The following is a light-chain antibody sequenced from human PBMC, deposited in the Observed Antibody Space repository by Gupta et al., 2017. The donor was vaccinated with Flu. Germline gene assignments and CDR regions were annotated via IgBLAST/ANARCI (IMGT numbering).Light chain of an antibody. CDR3: QQYSTFPWT. CDR2: GAS. CDR1: HSVSVY. J-gene: IGKJ1*01. V-gene: IGKV1-5*03. Sequence: DIQLTPSPSTLSASVGDRVTITCRASHSVSVYLAWYQHKPRKAPRLLIYGASYLQSGVPARFSGSGSGTEFTLTINSLEPDDFATYYCQQYSTFPWTFGQGTKVEVK.